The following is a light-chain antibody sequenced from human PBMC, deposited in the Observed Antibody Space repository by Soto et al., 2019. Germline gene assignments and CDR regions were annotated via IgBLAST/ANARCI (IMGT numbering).Light chain of an antibody. CDR1: SSDVGGYNY. Sequence: QSALTQPASVSGSPGQSITISCTGTSSDVGGYNYVSWYQQHPGKAPKLMIYDVSNRPSGVSNRFSGSKSGNTASLTISGLQAEDDADYYCSSYTSSIPLAVFVTGPKVTVL. CDR3: SSYTSSIPLAV. CDR2: DVS. V-gene: IGLV2-14*01. J-gene: IGLJ1*01.